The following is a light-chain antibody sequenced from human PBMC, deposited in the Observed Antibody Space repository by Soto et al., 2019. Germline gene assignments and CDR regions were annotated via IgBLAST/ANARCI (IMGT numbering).Light chain of an antibody. V-gene: IGLV2-14*01. CDR1: SSDIGAYNY. CDR2: EVS. Sequence: QSALTQPASVSGSPGQSITISRAGTSSDIGAYNYVSWYQQHPGRAPKLMLYEVSHRPSGVSNRFSGSKSANTASLTISGLQPEDEADYYCASYTGTSTDVLFGGGTKLTVL. CDR3: ASYTGTSTDVL. J-gene: IGLJ2*01.